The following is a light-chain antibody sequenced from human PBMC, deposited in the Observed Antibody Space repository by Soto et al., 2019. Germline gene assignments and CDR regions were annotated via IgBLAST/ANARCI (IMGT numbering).Light chain of an antibody. Sequence: QSALTQPASVSGSPGQSITISCTGTSSDIGYSQYVSWYQQHPGKAPKLIIFEVYNRPSGTSDRFSGSKSGNTASLTISGLQAEDEADYYCSSYTAGGTIFGTGTKLTVL. J-gene: IGLJ1*01. CDR1: SSDIGYSQY. V-gene: IGLV2-14*01. CDR3: SSYTAGGTI. CDR2: EVY.